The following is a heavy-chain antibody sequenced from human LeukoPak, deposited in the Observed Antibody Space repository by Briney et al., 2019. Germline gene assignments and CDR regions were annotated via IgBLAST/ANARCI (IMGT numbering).Heavy chain of an antibody. D-gene: IGHD2-2*01. J-gene: IGHJ4*02. CDR2: ISGSGGST. Sequence: GGSLRLSCAASGFTFSNYAMHWVRQAPGKGLEWVSAISGSGGSTYYADSVKGRFTISRDNSKNTLYLQMNSLRAEDTAVYYCAKEPLAVPAAIDPFDYWGQGTLVTVSS. CDR1: GFTFSNYA. V-gene: IGHV3-23*01. CDR3: AKEPLAVPAAIDPFDY.